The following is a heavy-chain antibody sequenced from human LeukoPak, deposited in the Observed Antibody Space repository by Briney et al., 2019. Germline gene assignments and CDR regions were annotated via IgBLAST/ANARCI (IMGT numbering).Heavy chain of an antibody. CDR2: IYYSGDT. CDR1: GGSISSYY. V-gene: IGHV4-59*12. D-gene: IGHD3-10*01. J-gene: IGHJ4*02. Sequence: SETLSLTCTVSGGSISSYYWSWIRQPPGKGLEWIGNIYYSGDTNYKSSLKSRVTISVDTSKNQFSLKLSSVTAADTAVYYCARFDNGDNGSGSLYYFDYWGQGTLVTVSS. CDR3: ARFDNGDNGSGSLYYFDY.